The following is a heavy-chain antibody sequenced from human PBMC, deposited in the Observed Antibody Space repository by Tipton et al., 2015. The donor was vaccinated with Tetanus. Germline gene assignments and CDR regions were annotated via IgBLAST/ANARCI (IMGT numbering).Heavy chain of an antibody. D-gene: IGHD2-15*01. CDR2: IFPLYGTS. V-gene: IGHV1-69*01. CDR3: ARPDRYCSGGSCYLALDY. CDR1: GGTFKTYA. J-gene: IGHJ4*02. Sequence: QLVQSGPEVKKPGSSVRVSCKTSGGTFKTYAISWVRQAPGQGLEWMGGIFPLYGTSNYAPKFQGRVTITADEPTGTAYMELNSLISEDTAVYYCARPDRYCSGGSCYLALDYWGQGSMVTVSS.